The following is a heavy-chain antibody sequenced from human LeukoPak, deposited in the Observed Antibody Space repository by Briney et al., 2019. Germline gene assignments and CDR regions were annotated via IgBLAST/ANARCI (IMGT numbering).Heavy chain of an antibody. V-gene: IGHV1-2*02. CDR2: INPNSGGT. Sequence: GASVKVSCKASGYTFTGYYMHWVRQVPGQGLEWMGWINPNSGGTNYAQKFQGRVTMTRDTSISTAYMELSRLRSDDTAVYYCARGGEIMITFGGVIADFDYWGQGTLVTVSS. CDR3: ARGGEIMITFGGVIADFDY. CDR1: GYTFTGYY. J-gene: IGHJ4*02. D-gene: IGHD3-16*02.